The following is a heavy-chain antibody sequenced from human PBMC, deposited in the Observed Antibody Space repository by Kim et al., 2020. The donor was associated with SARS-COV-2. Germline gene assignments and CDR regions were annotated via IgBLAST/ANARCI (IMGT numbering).Heavy chain of an antibody. D-gene: IGHD1-1*01. J-gene: IGHJ4*02. CDR1: GFTFSSYS. CDR2: ISSSSSYI. CDR3: ASAGGPGRLDFDY. V-gene: IGHV3-21*01. Sequence: GGSLRLSCAASGFTFSSYSKNWVRQAPGKGLEWVSSISSSSSYIYYADSVKGRFTISRDNAKNSLYLQMNSLRAEDTAVYYCASAGGPGRLDFDYWGQGTLVTVSS.